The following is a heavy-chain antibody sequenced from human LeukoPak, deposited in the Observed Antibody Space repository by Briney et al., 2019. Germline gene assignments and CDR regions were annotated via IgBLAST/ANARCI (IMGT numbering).Heavy chain of an antibody. CDR1: GFTFDDYA. CDR3: AKSNLYYYHSSGNQNWFDP. CDR2: ISGDGGST. D-gene: IGHD3-22*01. J-gene: IGHJ5*02. Sequence: PGESLRLSCAASGFTFDDYAMHWVRHAPGKGLEWVSLISGDGGSTYYADSVKGRFTISRDNSKNSLYLQMNSLRTEDTALYYCAKSNLYYYHSSGNQNWFDPWGQGTLVTVSS. V-gene: IGHV3-43*02.